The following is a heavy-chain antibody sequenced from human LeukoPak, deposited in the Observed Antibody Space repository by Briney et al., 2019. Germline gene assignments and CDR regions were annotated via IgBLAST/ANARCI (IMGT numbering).Heavy chain of an antibody. CDR3: AKARTIAAAGTA. J-gene: IGHJ5*02. CDR1: GFTFSSYW. Sequence: GGSLRLSCAASGFTFSSYWMNWVRQAPGKGLEWVSGISWNSGSIGYADSVKGRFTISRDNAKNSLYLQMNSLRAEDTALYYCAKARTIAAAGTAWGQGTLVTVSS. CDR2: ISWNSGSI. V-gene: IGHV3-9*01. D-gene: IGHD6-13*01.